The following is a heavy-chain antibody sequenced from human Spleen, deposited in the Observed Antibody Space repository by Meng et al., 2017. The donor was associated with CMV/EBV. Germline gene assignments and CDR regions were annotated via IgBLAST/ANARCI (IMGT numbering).Heavy chain of an antibody. CDR1: GFTVSSNY. D-gene: IGHD1-26*01. CDR2: IYSGGST. J-gene: IGHJ4*02. CDR3: ARVGGYVVGATADY. V-gene: IGHV3-53*01. Sequence: GESLKISCAASGFTVSSNYMSWVRQAPGKGLEWVSVIYSGGSTYYADSVKGRFTISRDNSKNTLYLQMNSLRADDTALYYCARVGGYVVGATADYWGQGTLVTVSS.